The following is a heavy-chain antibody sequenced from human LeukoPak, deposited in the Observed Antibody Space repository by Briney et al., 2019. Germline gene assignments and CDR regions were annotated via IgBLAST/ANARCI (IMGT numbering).Heavy chain of an antibody. CDR2: IIPIFGTA. V-gene: IGHV1-69*13. CDR1: GGTFSSYA. Sequence: GASVKVSCKASGGTFSSYAISWVRQAPGQGLGWMGGIIPIFGTANYAQKFQGRVTITADESTSTAYMELSSLRSEDTAVYYCARVGILGYCSSTSCETGWFDPWGQGTLVTVSS. J-gene: IGHJ5*02. CDR3: ARVGILGYCSSTSCETGWFDP. D-gene: IGHD2-2*01.